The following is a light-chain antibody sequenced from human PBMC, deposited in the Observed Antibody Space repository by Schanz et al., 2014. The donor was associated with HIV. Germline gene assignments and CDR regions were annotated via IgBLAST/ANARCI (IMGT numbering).Light chain of an antibody. J-gene: IGLJ1*01. CDR3: CSYTTTSTYV. CDR2: DVS. CDR1: SGDVGSYNY. Sequence: QSALTQPASVSGSPGQSISISCTGTSGDVGSYNYVSWYLQHPGKAPKLMIYDVSNRPSGVSSRFSGSKSGNTASLTISGLQAEDEADYYCCSYTTTSTYVFGAGTKLTVL. V-gene: IGLV2-14*03.